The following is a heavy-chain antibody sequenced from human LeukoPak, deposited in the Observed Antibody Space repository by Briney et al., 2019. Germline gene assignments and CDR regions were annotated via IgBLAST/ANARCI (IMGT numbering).Heavy chain of an antibody. J-gene: IGHJ3*02. CDR1: GFTVSSNY. CDR3: VRDPRSTIVGAFDI. D-gene: IGHD3-10*02. Sequence: PGGSLRLSCAASGFTVSSNYMSWVRQAPGKGLEWVSVIYSGGSTYYADSVKGRFSIFRDNSKNTVYLQMNSLRAEDTAVYYCVRDPRSTIVGAFDIWGQGTMVTVPS. V-gene: IGHV3-53*01. CDR2: IYSGGST.